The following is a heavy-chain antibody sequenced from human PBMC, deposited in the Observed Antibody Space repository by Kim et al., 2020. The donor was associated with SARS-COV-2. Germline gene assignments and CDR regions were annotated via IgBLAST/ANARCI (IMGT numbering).Heavy chain of an antibody. CDR3: ARYRYSGYDFDY. Sequence: SETLSLTCTVSGGSISNYYWSWIRQPTGKGLEWIGFIYYTGTTNYNSFLKSRVTISVDTSKNQFSLKLTSVTAADTAVYYCARYRYSGYDFDYWGQGALV. V-gene: IGHV4-59*08. J-gene: IGHJ4*02. CDR2: IYYTGTT. D-gene: IGHD5-12*01. CDR1: GGSISNYY.